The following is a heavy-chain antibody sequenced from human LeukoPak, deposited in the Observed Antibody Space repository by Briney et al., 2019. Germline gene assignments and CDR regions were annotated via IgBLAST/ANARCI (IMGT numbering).Heavy chain of an antibody. CDR2: INPNSGGT. J-gene: IGHJ3*02. CDR3: ARVDIVVVGAFDI. Sequence: ASVKVSCKAPGYTFTGYYMHWVRQAPGQGLEWMGWINPNSGGTNYAQKFQGRVTMTRDTSISTAYMELSRLRSDDTAVYYCARVDIVVVGAFDIWGQGTMVTVSS. V-gene: IGHV1-2*02. D-gene: IGHD2-2*03. CDR1: GYTFTGYY.